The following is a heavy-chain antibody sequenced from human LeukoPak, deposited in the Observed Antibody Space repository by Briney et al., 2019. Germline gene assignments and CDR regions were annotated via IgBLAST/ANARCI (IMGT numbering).Heavy chain of an antibody. CDR3: ARAPGALANTYYYYALDV. J-gene: IGHJ6*02. V-gene: IGHV1-2*02. CDR2: INPNSGDA. Sequence: ASVKVSCKASGYTFASYYIHWVRQAPGQGLEWMGWINPNSGDANYAQKFQGRVNMTRDTSISTPYMELSSLRSDDTAVYYCARAPGALANTYYYYALDVWGQGTTVTVSS. D-gene: IGHD5-12*01. CDR1: GYTFASYY.